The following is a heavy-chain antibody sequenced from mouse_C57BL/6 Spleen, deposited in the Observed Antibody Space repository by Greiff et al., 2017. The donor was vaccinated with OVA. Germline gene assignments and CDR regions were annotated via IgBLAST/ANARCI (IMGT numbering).Heavy chain of an antibody. CDR3: ARSYYYGSRGDYYAMDY. V-gene: IGHV8-12*01. CDR2: IYWDDDK. Sequence: QVTLKVSGPGILQSSQTLSLTCSFSGFSLSTSGMGVSWIRQPSGKGLEWLAHIYWDDDKRYNPSLKRRLTISKDTSRNQVFLKITSVDTADTATYYCARSYYYGSRGDYYAMDYWGQGTSVTVSS. CDR1: GFSLSTSGMG. J-gene: IGHJ4*01. D-gene: IGHD1-1*01.